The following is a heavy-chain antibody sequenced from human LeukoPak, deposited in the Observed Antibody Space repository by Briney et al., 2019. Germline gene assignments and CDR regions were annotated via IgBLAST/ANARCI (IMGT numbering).Heavy chain of an antibody. CDR2: IYYSGST. D-gene: IGHD3-16*01. CDR3: ARGGTYALA. J-gene: IGHJ5*02. Sequence: PSETLSLTCTVSGGSISSSSYYWGWIRQPPGKGLEWIGSIYYSGSTYYNPSLKSRVTISVDTSKNQFSLKLSSVTAADTAVYYCARGGTYALAWGQGTPVTVSS. CDR1: GGSISSSSYY. V-gene: IGHV4-39*07.